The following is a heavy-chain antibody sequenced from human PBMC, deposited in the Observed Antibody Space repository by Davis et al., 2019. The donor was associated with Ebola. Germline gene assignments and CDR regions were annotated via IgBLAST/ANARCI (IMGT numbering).Heavy chain of an antibody. CDR1: GFTFSSYG. D-gene: IGHD2/OR15-2a*01. CDR2: FGTVGDT. Sequence: GESLKISCAASGFTFSSYGMHWVRQAPGKGLEWVSTFGTVGDTYYADSVKGRFAMSRDNSRGTLYLQMNSLRVEDSAMYYCVKDSSNIWFDIWGQGTLVTVSS. V-gene: IGHV3-23*01. CDR3: VKDSSNIWFDI. J-gene: IGHJ3*02.